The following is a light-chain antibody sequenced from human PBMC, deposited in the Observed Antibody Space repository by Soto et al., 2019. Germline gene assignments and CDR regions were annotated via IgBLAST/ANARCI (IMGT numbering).Light chain of an antibody. J-gene: IGKJ1*01. CDR2: GAS. CDR3: QQYGSSWT. Sequence: MVRTRAASTRSVSARERATLSCRASQSGSSNLAWYQQKPGQAPRLLIYGASNRATGIPATFSGSGSGTHFTLTITSLEPEDFAVYYCQQYGSSWTFRQGTKVDIK. CDR1: QSGSSN. V-gene: IGKV3D-15*01.